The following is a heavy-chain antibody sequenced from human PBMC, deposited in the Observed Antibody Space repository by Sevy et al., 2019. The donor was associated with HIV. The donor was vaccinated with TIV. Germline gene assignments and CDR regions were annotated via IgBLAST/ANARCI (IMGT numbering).Heavy chain of an antibody. CDR1: GFTFSSYS. V-gene: IGHV3-48*02. CDR2: ISSSSSTI. Sequence: GGSLRLSCAASGFTFSSYSMNWVRQAPGKGLEWVSYISSSSSTIYYADSVKGRFTISRDNAKNSLYLQMNSLRDEDTAVYYCARFGTDSSGYEFDYWGQGTLVTVSS. CDR3: ARFGTDSSGYEFDY. D-gene: IGHD3-22*01. J-gene: IGHJ4*02.